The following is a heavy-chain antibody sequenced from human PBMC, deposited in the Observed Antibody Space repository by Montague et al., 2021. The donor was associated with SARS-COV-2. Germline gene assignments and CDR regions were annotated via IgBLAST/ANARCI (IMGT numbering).Heavy chain of an antibody. J-gene: IGHJ5*02. CDR2: INHSGST. CDR3: ARGPRITMIVVVITDIWFDP. D-gene: IGHD3-22*01. V-gene: IGHV4-34*01. CDR1: GGSVSDYY. Sequence: SETLSLTCAIYGGSVSDYYWSWIRQPPGQGLEWIGEINHSGSTTYHPSLKIRVTTSVDTSKNQFSLKLTSVTAADTAVYYCARGPRITMIVVVITDIWFDPGGQGTRVTVAS.